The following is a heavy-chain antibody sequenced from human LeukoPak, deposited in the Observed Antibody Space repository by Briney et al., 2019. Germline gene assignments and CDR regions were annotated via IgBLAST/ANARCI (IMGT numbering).Heavy chain of an antibody. CDR2: INHSGST. CDR3: ARSLDSSGWYGAFDI. D-gene: IGHD6-19*01. CDR1: GGSFSGYY. V-gene: IGHV4-34*01. J-gene: IGHJ3*02. Sequence: SETLSLTCAVYGGSFSGYYWSWIRQPPGKGLEWIGEINHSGSTNYNPSLKSRVTISVDTSKNQFSLKLSSVTAADTAVYYCARSLDSSGWYGAFDIWGHGTMVTVSS.